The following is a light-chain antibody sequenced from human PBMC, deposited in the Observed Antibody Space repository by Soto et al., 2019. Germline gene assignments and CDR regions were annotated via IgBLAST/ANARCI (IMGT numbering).Light chain of an antibody. J-gene: IGKJ2*01. CDR3: QQDGRSQYT. V-gene: IGKV3-20*01. Sequence: EIVLTQSPGTLSLSPGERATLSCRASQSVNNNYLAWYQQKPGQAPRLLIYGASSRATGIPDRFSGSGSGTVFTITISRLEPEDCAVYYCQQDGRSQYTFGQGTKLEIK. CDR1: QSVNNNY. CDR2: GAS.